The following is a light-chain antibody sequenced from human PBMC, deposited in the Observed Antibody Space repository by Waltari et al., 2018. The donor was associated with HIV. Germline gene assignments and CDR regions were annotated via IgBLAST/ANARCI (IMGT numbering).Light chain of an antibody. CDR1: YSNIGRDN. CDR3: TGWDDSLSEYV. CDR2: KNT. Sequence: QSVLTQPPSASGTPGQRVTTSCSGSYSNIGRDNVSWYQHLPGTAPKLLIYKNTQRPSGVPDRFSGSKSGTSASLAISGLRSEDEADYYCTGWDDSLSEYVFGTGTRVTVL. V-gene: IGLV1-47*01. J-gene: IGLJ1*01.